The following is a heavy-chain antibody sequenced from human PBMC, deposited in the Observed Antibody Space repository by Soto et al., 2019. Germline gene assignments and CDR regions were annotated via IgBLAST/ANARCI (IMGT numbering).Heavy chain of an antibody. CDR1: GGSISGGVYY. CDR3: ARAAVAGSWWFDP. V-gene: IGHV4-30-4*01. Sequence: QVQLQESGPGLVKPAQTLSLTCSVSGGSISGGVYYWSWIRQHPGKGLEWIGYIQNSNTYSNPSLNSRVTISADTSKNQLALNLTSLTAADTAVYYCARAAVAGSWWFDPWGQGTLVTVSS. D-gene: IGHD6-19*01. CDR2: IQNSNT. J-gene: IGHJ5*02.